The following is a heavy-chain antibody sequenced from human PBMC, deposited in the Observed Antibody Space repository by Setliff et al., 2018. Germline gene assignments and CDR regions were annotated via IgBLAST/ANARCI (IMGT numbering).Heavy chain of an antibody. CDR2: ISSSGGTI. CDR1: GFSVSNYG. V-gene: IGHV3-48*04. Sequence: PGGSLRLSCVASGFSVSNYGMNWVRQAPGKGLEWLSYISSSGGTIHYADSVKGRFTISRDNPNNSLYLQMNNLRAEDTAVYYCARGGYSYGYWGHGTLVTVS. D-gene: IGHD5-18*01. J-gene: IGHJ4*01. CDR3: ARGGYSYGY.